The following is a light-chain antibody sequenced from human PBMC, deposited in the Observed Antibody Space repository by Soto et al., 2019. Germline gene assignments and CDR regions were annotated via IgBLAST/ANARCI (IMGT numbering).Light chain of an antibody. Sequence: DIQMTQSPSSLSASVGDRVTITCQASQDITNYLNWYQQKPGKAPKILIYDASVLEAGVPSRFSGGGSVTHFTLTITSLQAEDVATYYCQQFDNLPLTFGGGTNLEIK. CDR1: QDITNY. J-gene: IGKJ4*01. CDR3: QQFDNLPLT. CDR2: DAS. V-gene: IGKV1-33*01.